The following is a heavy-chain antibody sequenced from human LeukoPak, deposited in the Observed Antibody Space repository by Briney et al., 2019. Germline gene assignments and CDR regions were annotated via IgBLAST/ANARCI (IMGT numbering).Heavy chain of an antibody. V-gene: IGHV1-24*01. CDR1: GYTLIELS. CDR2: FDPEDGET. Sequence: ASVKVSCKVSGYTLIELSMHWVRQAPGKGLEWMGGFDPEDGETIYAQKFQGRVTMSEETSTDTAYMELSSLRSEDPAVYYCATDRGHCSGGTCYENGPDYSYAMDVWGQGTTVTVSS. D-gene: IGHD2-15*01. CDR3: ATDRGHCSGGTCYENGPDYSYAMDV. J-gene: IGHJ6*02.